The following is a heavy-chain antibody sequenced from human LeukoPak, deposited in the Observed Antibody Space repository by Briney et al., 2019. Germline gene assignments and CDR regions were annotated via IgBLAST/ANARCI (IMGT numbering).Heavy chain of an antibody. J-gene: IGHJ4*02. V-gene: IGHV3-9*01. CDR2: ISWNSGSI. CDR1: GFTFDDYA. Sequence: GGSLRLSCAASGFTFDDYAMHWVRQAPGKGPEWVSGISWNSGSIGYADSVKGRFTISRDNAKNSLYLQMNSLRAEDTALYYCAKDSSYSSGWYVYWGQGTLVTVSS. D-gene: IGHD6-19*01. CDR3: AKDSSYSSGWYVY.